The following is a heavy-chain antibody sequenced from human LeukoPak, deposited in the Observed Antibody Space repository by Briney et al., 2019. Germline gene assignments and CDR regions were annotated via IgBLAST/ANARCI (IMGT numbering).Heavy chain of an antibody. CDR1: GFTFSSYW. CDR3: AKGALVGSGSYWPLVA. CDR2: LSGSGGGT. D-gene: IGHD3-10*01. V-gene: IGHV3-23*01. Sequence: PGGSLRLSCAASGFTFSSYWMTWVRQAPGKGLEWVSALSGSGGGTFYADSVKGRFTISRDNSKNTLYLQMNSLRAEDTAVYYCAKGALVGSGSYWPLVAWGQGTLVNVSS. J-gene: IGHJ5*02.